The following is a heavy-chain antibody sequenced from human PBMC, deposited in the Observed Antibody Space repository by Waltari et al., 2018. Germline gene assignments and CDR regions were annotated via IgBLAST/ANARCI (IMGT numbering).Heavy chain of an antibody. CDR3: ARDLSFGSLDY. D-gene: IGHD3-10*01. V-gene: IGHV3-33*07. Sequence: QVHLVESGGSVVQPGTSLRLSCAASGFSVSNYDMFWVRQSPGKGLEWVALIWYDGTKANYEESVKGRFTISKDNSKNTLFLQMNSLRDGDTAVYFCARDLSFGSLDYGGQGTLVTVSS. CDR2: IWYDGTKA. CDR1: GFSVSNYD. J-gene: IGHJ4*02.